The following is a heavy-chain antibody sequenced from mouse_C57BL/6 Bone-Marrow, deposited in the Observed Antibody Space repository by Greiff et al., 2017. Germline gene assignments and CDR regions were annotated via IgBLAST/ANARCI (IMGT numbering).Heavy chain of an antibody. V-gene: IGHV5-17*01. D-gene: IGHD2-4*01. CDR2: ISSGSSTI. J-gene: IGHJ3*01. CDR1: GFTFSDYG. Sequence: EVKLMESGGGLVKPVGSLKLSCAASGFTFSDYGMHWVRRAPEKGLEWVAYISSGSSTIYYAATVRGPFTISRDNAKNTLFLQMTSLGSEDTAMYYCADDYDWFAYWGQGTLVTVSA. CDR3: ADDYDWFAY.